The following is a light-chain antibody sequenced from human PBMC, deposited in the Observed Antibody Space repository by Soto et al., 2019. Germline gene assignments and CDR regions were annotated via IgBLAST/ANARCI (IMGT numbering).Light chain of an antibody. CDR3: LSYASGGARV. CDR1: TSDIGGYNY. Sequence: QSALTQPASVSGSPGQSITISCTGTTSDIGGYNYVSWYQQHPGKAPKLMLYEVSNRPSGISSRFSGSKSGNTASLTISGLQAEDEADYYCLSYASGGARVFGGGTKLTVL. V-gene: IGLV2-14*01. J-gene: IGLJ3*02. CDR2: EVS.